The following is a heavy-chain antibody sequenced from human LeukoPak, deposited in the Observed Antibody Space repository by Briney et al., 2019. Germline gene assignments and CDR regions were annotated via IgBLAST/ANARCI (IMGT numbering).Heavy chain of an antibody. CDR2: ISGSGGST. CDR3: AREGSSGSYRRYYFDY. J-gene: IGHJ4*02. V-gene: IGHV3-23*01. Sequence: PGGSLRLSCAASGFTFSSYAMSWVRQAPGKGLEWVSAISGSGGSTYYADSVKGRFTISRDNSKNTLYLQMNSLRAEDTAVYYCAREGSSGSYRRYYFDYWGQGTLVTVSS. D-gene: IGHD1-26*01. CDR1: GFTFSSYA.